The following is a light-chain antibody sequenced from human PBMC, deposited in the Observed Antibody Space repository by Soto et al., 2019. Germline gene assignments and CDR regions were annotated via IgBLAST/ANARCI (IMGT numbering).Light chain of an antibody. CDR3: QTWDTGARVV. CDR2: LSSDGSH. V-gene: IGLV4-69*01. CDR1: SGHSSYA. Sequence: QPVLTQSPSASASLGASVKLTCTLSSGHSSYAIAWHQQQPEKGPRYLMKLSSDGSHSKGDGIPDRFSGSSSGAERYLTISSLQTEDEAASYCQTWDTGARVVFGGGTKLTVL. J-gene: IGLJ2*01.